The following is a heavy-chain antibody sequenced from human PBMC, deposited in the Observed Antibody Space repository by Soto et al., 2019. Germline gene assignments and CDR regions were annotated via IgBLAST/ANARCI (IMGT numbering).Heavy chain of an antibody. V-gene: IGHV4-4*07. J-gene: IGHJ6*02. CDR2: IYTSGST. Sequence: PSETVSLTGTVSGGSISSYYWSWVRQPAGKGREWIGRIYTSGSTNYNPSLKSRVTMSVDTSKNQFSLKLSSVTAADTAVYYCARVRTDIVVVVASPYYYYGMDVWGQGTTVTVSS. CDR1: GGSISSYY. D-gene: IGHD2-15*01. CDR3: ARVRTDIVVVVASPYYYYGMDV.